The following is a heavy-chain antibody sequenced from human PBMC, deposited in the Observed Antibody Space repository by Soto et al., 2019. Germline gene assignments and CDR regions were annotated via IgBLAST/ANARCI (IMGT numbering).Heavy chain of an antibody. V-gene: IGHV3-33*01. Sequence: QVQLVESGGGVVQPGRSLRLSCAASGFTFSNYGMHWVRQAPGKGLEWVAVIWYHGNNKYYADSVKGRFTISRDNSKNTLYLQMNSRRAEDTAVYFCARDRDPGQWLTTNYFDYWGQGTLVTVSS. CDR2: IWYHGNNK. D-gene: IGHD6-19*01. J-gene: IGHJ4*02. CDR1: GFTFSNYG. CDR3: ARDRDPGQWLTTNYFDY.